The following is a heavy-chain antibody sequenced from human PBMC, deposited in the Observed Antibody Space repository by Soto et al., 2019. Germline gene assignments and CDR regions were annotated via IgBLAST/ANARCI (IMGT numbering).Heavy chain of an antibody. CDR1: GFNFSSYA. V-gene: IGHV3-23*01. CDR3: EKAVKGPRFSGLQWLAKFDY. CDR2: ISGSGGRT. J-gene: IGHJ4*02. Sequence: EVQLLESGGGLVQPGGSLRLSCAGSGFNFSSYAMSWVRQAPGKGLEWVSAISGSGGRTYYADSVNGRFTISRDNSKNTLSLQMNSLRAEDTAVYYCEKAVKGPRFSGLQWLAKFDYSGQGSLVTVYS. D-gene: IGHD6-19*01.